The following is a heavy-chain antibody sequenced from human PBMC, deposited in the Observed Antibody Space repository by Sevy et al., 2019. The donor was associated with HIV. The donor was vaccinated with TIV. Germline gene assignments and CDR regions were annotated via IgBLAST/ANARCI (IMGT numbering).Heavy chain of an antibody. CDR3: AADERELLKSDYYYYYYMDV. CDR2: IVVGSGNT. Sequence: ASVKVSCKASGFTFTSSAVQWVRQARGQRLEWIGWIVVGSGNTNYAQKFQERVTITREMSTSTAYMELSSLRSEDTAVYYCAADERELLKSDYYYYYYMDVWGKGTTVTVSS. V-gene: IGHV1-58*01. CDR1: GFTFTSSA. J-gene: IGHJ6*03. D-gene: IGHD1-26*01.